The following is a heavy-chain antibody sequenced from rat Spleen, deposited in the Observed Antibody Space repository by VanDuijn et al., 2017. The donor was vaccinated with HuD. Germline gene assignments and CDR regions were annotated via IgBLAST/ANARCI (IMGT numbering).Heavy chain of an antibody. D-gene: IGHD1-11*01. CDR2: ISYDGSST. CDR3: ARLYGPYWYFDF. Sequence: EVQLVESGGGLVQPGRSLKLSCAASGFTFSNYGMAWVRQTPTKGLEWVATISYDGSSTYYRDSVKGRFTISRVNAKSTLYLQMDSLRSEDTATYYCARLYGPYWYFDFWGPGTMVTVSS. CDR1: GFTFSNYG. J-gene: IGHJ1*01. V-gene: IGHV5-29*01.